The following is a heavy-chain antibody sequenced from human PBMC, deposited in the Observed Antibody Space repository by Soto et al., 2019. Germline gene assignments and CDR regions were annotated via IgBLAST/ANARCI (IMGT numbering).Heavy chain of an antibody. D-gene: IGHD4-17*01. CDR3: ARALTTVTLFDP. Sequence: SETLSLTCTVSGGSISSGAYYWSWIRQHPGKGLKWIGYIYYSGSTSYNPSLKSRVTISVDTSKNQFSLKLSSMTAADTAVYYCARALTTVTLFDPWGQGTTVTVSS. CDR2: IYYSGST. V-gene: IGHV4-31*03. CDR1: GGSISSGAYY. J-gene: IGHJ6*02.